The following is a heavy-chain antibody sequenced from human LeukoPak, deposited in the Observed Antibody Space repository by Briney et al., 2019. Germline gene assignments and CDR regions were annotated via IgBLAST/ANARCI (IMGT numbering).Heavy chain of an antibody. D-gene: IGHD3-22*01. Sequence: PGGSLRLSCAASGFSVASNYMSWVRQAPGKGLEWVSILYSGGSTYYGDSVKGRFTISRDRSKNTLYLQMNSLRAEDTAVYYCTGDDSSGYHVYWGQGTLVTVSS. CDR1: GFSVASNY. J-gene: IGHJ4*02. CDR2: LYSGGST. V-gene: IGHV3-53*01. CDR3: TGDDSSGYHVY.